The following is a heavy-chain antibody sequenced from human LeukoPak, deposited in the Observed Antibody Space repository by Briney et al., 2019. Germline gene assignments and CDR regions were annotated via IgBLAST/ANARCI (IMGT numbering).Heavy chain of an antibody. Sequence: GASVKVSCKASGGTFSSYAISWVRQAPGQGLEWMGGIIPIFGTANYAQKFQGRVTITADESTSTAYMELSSLRSEDTAVYYCARGIPRNRQWGSMGAAIGYWGQGTLVTVSS. CDR1: GGTFSSYA. CDR3: ARGIPRNRQWGSMGAAIGY. J-gene: IGHJ4*02. CDR2: IIPIFGTA. D-gene: IGHD2-2*02. V-gene: IGHV1-69*13.